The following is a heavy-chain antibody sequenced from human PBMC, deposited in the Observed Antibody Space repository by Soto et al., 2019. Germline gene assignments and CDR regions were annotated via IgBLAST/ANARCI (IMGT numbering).Heavy chain of an antibody. CDR2: IYYSGST. J-gene: IGHJ4*02. V-gene: IGHV4-39*01. CDR3: ARHAWFDWLLYFDY. Sequence: SETLSLTCTVSGDSISSSSYYWGWIRQPPGKGLEWIGSIYYSGSTYYNPSLKSRVTISVDTSKNQFSLKLSSVTAADTAVYYCARHAWFDWLLYFDYWGQGTLVTVSS. CDR1: GDSISSSSYY. D-gene: IGHD3-9*01.